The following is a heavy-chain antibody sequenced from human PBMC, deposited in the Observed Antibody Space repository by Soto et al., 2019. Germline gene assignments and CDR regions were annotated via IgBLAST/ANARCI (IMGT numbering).Heavy chain of an antibody. Sequence: QVQLVQSGAVVKKPGSSVTVSCKASGGMFSDYTISWVRQAPGQGLEWMGGIIPIFGGPHYAQKFQGRVTIPADKPTCAVYLEVRDLTSEATAVYYGGKKGGGASIDFWRANWFDPWGQGTLVTVSS. J-gene: IGHJ5*02. CDR1: GGMFSDYT. D-gene: IGHD3-3*01. CDR2: IIPIFGGP. V-gene: IGHV1-69*06. CDR3: GKKGGGASIDFWRANWFDP.